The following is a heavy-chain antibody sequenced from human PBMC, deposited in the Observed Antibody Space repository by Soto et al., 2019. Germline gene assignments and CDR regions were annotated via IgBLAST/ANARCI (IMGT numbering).Heavy chain of an antibody. Sequence: GGFLRLSCAASGFTFCSYRMNLVRQAPGKGLEWVSYISSSSSTIYYADSVKGRFTISRDNAKNSLYLQMNSLRDEDTAVYYCAREAGTWHLPLNWSAPWGQGTLVTVSS. CDR3: AREAGTWHLPLNWSAP. J-gene: IGHJ5*02. CDR1: GFTFCSYR. V-gene: IGHV3-48*02. D-gene: IGHD6-19*01. CDR2: ISSSSSTI.